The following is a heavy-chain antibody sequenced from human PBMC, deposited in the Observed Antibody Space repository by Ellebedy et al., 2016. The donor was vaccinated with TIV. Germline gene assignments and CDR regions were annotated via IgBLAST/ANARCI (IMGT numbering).Heavy chain of an antibody. CDR1: GGSISSSSYY. V-gene: IGHV4-39*01. J-gene: IGHJ4*02. D-gene: IGHD3-16*01. Sequence: SETLSLXXTVSGGSISSSSYYWGWIRQPPGKGLEWIGSIYYSGSTYYNPSLKSRVTISVDTSKNQFSLRLSSVTAADTAVYYCARHTTGWGFHYWGQGTLVTVSS. CDR3: ARHTTGWGFHY. CDR2: IYYSGST.